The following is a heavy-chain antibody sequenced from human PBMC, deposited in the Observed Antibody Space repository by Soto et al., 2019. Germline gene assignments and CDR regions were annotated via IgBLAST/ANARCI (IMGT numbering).Heavy chain of an antibody. D-gene: IGHD3-22*01. Sequence: GGPVKVSCKASGGTFSSYAISWVRQAPGQGLEWMGGIIPIFGTANYAQKFQGRVTITADESTSTAYMELSSLRSEDTAVYYCASGYYGSSGIYYYGMDVWGQGTTVTVSS. CDR2: IIPIFGTA. CDR3: ASGYYGSSGIYYYGMDV. CDR1: GGTFSSYA. V-gene: IGHV1-69*13. J-gene: IGHJ6*02.